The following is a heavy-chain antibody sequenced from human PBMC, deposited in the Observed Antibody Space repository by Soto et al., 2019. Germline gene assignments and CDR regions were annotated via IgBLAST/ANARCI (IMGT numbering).Heavy chain of an antibody. Sequence: ASVKVSCKASGYTFTSYDINWVRQATGQGLEWMGWMNPNSGSTTHYADSVKGRFIISRDSGKNSLYLQMNSLRDEDTAVYFCVRDPNGITDFDYWGQGTQVTV. CDR1: GYTFTSYD. CDR3: VRDPNGITDFDY. CDR2: MNPNSGSTT. J-gene: IGHJ4*02. D-gene: IGHD2-8*01. V-gene: IGHV1-8*01.